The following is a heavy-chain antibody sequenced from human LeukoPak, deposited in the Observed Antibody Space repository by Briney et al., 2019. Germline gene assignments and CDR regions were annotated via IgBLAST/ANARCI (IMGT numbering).Heavy chain of an antibody. CDR2: INPNSGGT. CDR1: GYTFTGYY. V-gene: IGHV1-2*02. Sequence: GASVKVSCKASGYTFTGYYMHWVRQAPGQGLEWMGWINPNSGGTNYAQKFQGRVTMTRDTSTSTVYMELSSLRSEDTAVYYCARDHPPDGYNSLGYWGQGTLVTVSS. J-gene: IGHJ4*02. D-gene: IGHD5-24*01. CDR3: ARDHPPDGYNSLGY.